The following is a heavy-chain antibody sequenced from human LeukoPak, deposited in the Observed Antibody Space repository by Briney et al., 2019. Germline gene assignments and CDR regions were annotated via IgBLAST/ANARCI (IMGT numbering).Heavy chain of an antibody. Sequence: GGSLRLSCAASGFTFSNAWMSWVRQAPGKGLEWVGRIKSKTDGGTTDYAAPVKGRFTISRDDSKNTLYLQMNSLKAEDTAVYYCTRGCTGGNCYSTEFDYWGQGTLVTVSS. D-gene: IGHD2-15*01. CDR1: GFTFSNAW. CDR3: TRGCTGGNCYSTEFDY. V-gene: IGHV3-15*01. CDR2: IKSKTDGGTT. J-gene: IGHJ4*02.